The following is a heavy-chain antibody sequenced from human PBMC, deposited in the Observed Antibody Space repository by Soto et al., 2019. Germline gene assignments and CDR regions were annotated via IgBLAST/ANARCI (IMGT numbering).Heavy chain of an antibody. Sequence: ASVKVSCKASGYPFTSYGVSWVRQAPGQGLEWMGWISGYNAKTNYAEKYQGRVTMTTDTSTSTAYMELRSLRSDDTAVYYCARAVVVSARYYCMDVWGSGTNVTVSS. CDR2: ISGYNAKT. CDR1: GYPFTSYG. CDR3: ARAVVVSARYYCMDV. J-gene: IGHJ6*03. V-gene: IGHV1-18*01. D-gene: IGHD2-15*01.